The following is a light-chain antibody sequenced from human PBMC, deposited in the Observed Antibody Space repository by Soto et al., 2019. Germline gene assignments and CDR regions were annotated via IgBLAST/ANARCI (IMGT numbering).Light chain of an antibody. CDR2: GAS. J-gene: IGKJ1*01. V-gene: IGKV3-20*01. CDR1: QSVSSSH. Sequence: DIVFTHSPGTLPLSPGERAALSCGASQSVSSSHVAWYQQKPGQAPRLLIYGASSRATGIPDRFSGSGSGTDFSLTISRLEPEDSAVYYCQQYGSSPETFGQGTKVDIK. CDR3: QQYGSSPET.